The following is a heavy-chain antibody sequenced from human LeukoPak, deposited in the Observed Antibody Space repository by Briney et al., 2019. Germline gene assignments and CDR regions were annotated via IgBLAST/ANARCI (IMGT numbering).Heavy chain of an antibody. J-gene: IGHJ3*02. Sequence: KPSETLSLTCTVSGGSISSYYWSWIRQPPGKGLEWIGYIYTSGSTNYNPSLKSRVTISVDTSKNQFSLKLSSVTAADTAVYYCARHVPSYYYDSSGYSNAFDIWGQGTMVTVSS. CDR3: ARHVPSYYYDSSGYSNAFDI. V-gene: IGHV4-4*09. CDR1: GGSISSYY. CDR2: IYTSGST. D-gene: IGHD3-22*01.